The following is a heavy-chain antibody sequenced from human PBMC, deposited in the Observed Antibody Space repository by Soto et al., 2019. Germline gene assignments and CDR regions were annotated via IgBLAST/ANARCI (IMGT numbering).Heavy chain of an antibody. Sequence: QVHLQESGPGLVKPSQTLSLTCTVSGGSISSGGYYWSWFRQHPGKGLEWIGYINYSGSTYYNPSLKSRVTISVDTSKNQFSMKLSSVSAADTAVYYCARAVGGRFWEFRYFDLWGRGTLVTVSS. D-gene: IGHD3-10*01. CDR1: GGSISSGGYY. CDR2: INYSGST. CDR3: ARAVGGRFWEFRYFDL. V-gene: IGHV4-31*03. J-gene: IGHJ2*01.